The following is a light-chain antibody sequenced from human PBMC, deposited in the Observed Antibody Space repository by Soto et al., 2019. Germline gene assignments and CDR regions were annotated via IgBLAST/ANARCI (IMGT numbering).Light chain of an antibody. Sequence: QSVLTQPPSTSGTPGQRVTISCSGSRTNIGRNSVNWFQQLPGTAPKLVIYSDVQRPSGVPDRFSGSRSATSASLAISGLQSEDEADYYCAAWDDNLNGYVFGTGTKLTVL. CDR3: AAWDDNLNGYV. V-gene: IGLV1-44*01. J-gene: IGLJ1*01. CDR2: SDV. CDR1: RTNIGRNS.